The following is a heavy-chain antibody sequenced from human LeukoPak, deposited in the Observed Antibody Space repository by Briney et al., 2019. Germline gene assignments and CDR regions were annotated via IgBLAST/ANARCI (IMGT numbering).Heavy chain of an antibody. D-gene: IGHD3-10*01. J-gene: IGHJ4*02. CDR1: GGSFGSSTYY. Sequence: SETLSLTCTVSGGSFGSSTYYWGWIRQPPGKGLEWIGSIYDSGSTHYNPPLKSRVTISVDTSKNQFSLKLSSVAAADTAVYYCAREKNYYGSYYFDYWGQGTLVTVSS. CDR2: IYDSGST. CDR3: AREKNYYGSYYFDY. V-gene: IGHV4-39*01.